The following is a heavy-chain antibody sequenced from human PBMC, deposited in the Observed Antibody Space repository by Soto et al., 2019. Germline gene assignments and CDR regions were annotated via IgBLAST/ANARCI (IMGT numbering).Heavy chain of an antibody. CDR1: GYTFTSYC. CDR3: KSDFWSGPPQIGMDV. Sequence: ASVKVACKASGYTFTSYCISWVRQAPGQGLEWMGWISAYNGNTNYAQKLQGRVTMTTDTSTSTAYMELRSLRSDDTAVYYCKSDFWSGPPQIGMDVWGQGTTVTVSS. J-gene: IGHJ6*02. V-gene: IGHV1-18*01. CDR2: ISAYNGNT. D-gene: IGHD3-3*01.